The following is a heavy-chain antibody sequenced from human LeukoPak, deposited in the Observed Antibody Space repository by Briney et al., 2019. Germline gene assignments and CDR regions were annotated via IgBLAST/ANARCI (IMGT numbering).Heavy chain of an antibody. D-gene: IGHD1-26*01. V-gene: IGHV3-74*01. CDR1: GFTFSSYW. Sequence: GGSLRLSYAASGFTFSSYWMHWVRQAPGKGLVWVSRINTDGSSTSYADSVKGRFTISRDNSKNTVWLEMNSLRVEDTAVYYCAKGGRDTSKYYFDYWGQGTQVTVSS. J-gene: IGHJ4*02. CDR3: AKGGRDTSKYYFDY. CDR2: INTDGSST.